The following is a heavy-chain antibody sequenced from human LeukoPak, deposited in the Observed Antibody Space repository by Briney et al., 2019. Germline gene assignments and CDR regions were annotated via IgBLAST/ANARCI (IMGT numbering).Heavy chain of an antibody. V-gene: IGHV3-7*01. CDR3: ARDGTYYYGSRSYWYFDL. CDR2: IKEDGSEK. CDR1: GFTFSSHW. J-gene: IGHJ2*01. D-gene: IGHD3-10*01. Sequence: GGSLRLSCAASGFTFSSHWMNWVRQAPGKGLEWVANIKEDGSEKYYVDSVKGRFTISRDNAKNSLCLQMNSLRDEDTAVYFCARDGTYYYGSRSYWYFDLWGRGTLVTVSS.